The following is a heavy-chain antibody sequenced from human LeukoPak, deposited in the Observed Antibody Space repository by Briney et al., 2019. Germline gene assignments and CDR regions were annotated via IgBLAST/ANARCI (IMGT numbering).Heavy chain of an antibody. CDR3: VRAATIYRNAFDV. CDR1: GFTFDDYV. CDR2: ISWNSAAI. V-gene: IGHV3-9*03. D-gene: IGHD3-16*02. J-gene: IGHJ3*01. Sequence: QPGRSLRLSCAASGFTFDDYVMHWVRQAPGKGLEWVSGISWNSAAIAYTDSVKGRFTISRDNAKNSLYLQMNSLRAEDMALYYCVRAATIYRNAFDVWGQGTMVTVSS.